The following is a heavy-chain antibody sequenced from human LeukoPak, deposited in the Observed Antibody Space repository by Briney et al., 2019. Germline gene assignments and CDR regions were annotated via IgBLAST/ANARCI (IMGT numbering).Heavy chain of an antibody. V-gene: IGHV3-20*04. J-gene: IGHJ4*02. CDR3: ARDQPSYYYDSSGYYSDY. CDR1: GFTFGDYA. Sequence: GGSLRLSCAASGFTFGDYAMSWVRQAPGKGLEWVSGITSNGGSIAYADPVKGRFTISRDNAKNSLYLQMNSLRAEDTALYYCARDQPSYYYDSSGYYSDYWGQGTLVTVSS. D-gene: IGHD3-22*01. CDR2: ITSNGGSI.